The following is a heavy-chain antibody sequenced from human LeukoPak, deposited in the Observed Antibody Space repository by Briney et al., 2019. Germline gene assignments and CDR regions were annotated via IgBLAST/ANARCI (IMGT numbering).Heavy chain of an antibody. J-gene: IGHJ6*03. D-gene: IGHD2-2*01. CDR1: GFSVSDNY. CDR2: IYNDGSA. CDR3: ARKTQFQLFRFYYYYMDV. Sequence: GGSLRLSCAPSGFSVSDNYMSWVRQAPGKRPEWVSLIYNDGSAAYADSVRGRFTISKDNSRNILYLQMNSLRAEDTAVYYCARKTQFQLFRFYYYYMDVWGKGTTVTVSS. V-gene: IGHV3-66*01.